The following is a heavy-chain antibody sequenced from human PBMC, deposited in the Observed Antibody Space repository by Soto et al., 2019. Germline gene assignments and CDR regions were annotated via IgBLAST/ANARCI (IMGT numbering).Heavy chain of an antibody. Sequence: GGSLRLSCAASGFTVSSNYMSWVRQAPGKGLEWVSVIYSGGSTYYADSVKGRFTISRDNSKNTLYLQMNSLRAEDTAVYYCARDHTPDRIASLDYWGQGTLVTVSS. CDR3: ARDHTPDRIASLDY. J-gene: IGHJ4*02. CDR2: IYSGGST. V-gene: IGHV3-53*01. D-gene: IGHD2-15*01. CDR1: GFTVSSNY.